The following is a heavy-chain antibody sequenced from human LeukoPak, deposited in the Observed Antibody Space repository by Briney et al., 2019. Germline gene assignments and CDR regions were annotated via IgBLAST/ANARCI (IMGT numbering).Heavy chain of an antibody. Sequence: ASVKVSCKASGYTFTGYYMHWVRQAPGQGLEWMRWINPNSGGTNYAQKFQGRVTMTRDTSISTAYMELSRLRSDDTAVYYCARTNHGYSYGSFVDWGQGTLVTVSS. CDR1: GYTFTGYY. CDR2: INPNSGGT. V-gene: IGHV1-2*02. CDR3: ARTNHGYSYGSFVD. J-gene: IGHJ4*02. D-gene: IGHD5-18*01.